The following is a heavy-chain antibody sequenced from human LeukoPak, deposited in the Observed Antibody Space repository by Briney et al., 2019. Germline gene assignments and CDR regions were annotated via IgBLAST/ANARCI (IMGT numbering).Heavy chain of an antibody. CDR2: ISAYNGNT. D-gene: IGHD1-26*01. CDR1: GYTFTSYG. V-gene: IGHV1-18*01. J-gene: IGHJ6*03. CDR3: ASLIHSRSYYGSMSDYYYMDV. Sequence: ASVKVSCKASGYTFTSYGISWVRQAPGQGLEWMGWISAYNGNTNYAQKLQGRVTMTTDTSTSTAYMELRSLRSDDTAVYYCASLIHSRSYYGSMSDYYYMDVWGKGTTVTVSS.